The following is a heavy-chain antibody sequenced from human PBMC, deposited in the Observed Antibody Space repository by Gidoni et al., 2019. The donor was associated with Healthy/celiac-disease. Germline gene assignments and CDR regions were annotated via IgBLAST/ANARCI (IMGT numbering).Heavy chain of an antibody. CDR1: VFTFSSYC. Sequence: EVLLVESGGGLVQPGGSLRLSCAASVFTFSSYCMSWVRQAPGKGLEWVANIKQDGSEKYYVDSVKGRFTISRDNAKNSLYLQMNSLRAEDTAVYYCARVPHSSDDVYFDYWGQGTLVTVSS. CDR2: IKQDGSEK. CDR3: ARVPHSSDDVYFDY. D-gene: IGHD6-19*01. V-gene: IGHV3-7*01. J-gene: IGHJ4*02.